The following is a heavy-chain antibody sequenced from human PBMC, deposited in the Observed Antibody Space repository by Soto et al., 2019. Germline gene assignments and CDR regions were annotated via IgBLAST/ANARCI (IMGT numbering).Heavy chain of an antibody. CDR1: GFTFSDHY. Sequence: EVQLVESGGGLVQPGGSLRLSCAASGFTFSDHYMDWVHQAPGKGLEWVGRIRNKAKSYTSAYAASVKGRLTFSRDDSKNSVYLQMNNLKIDDTAVYYCTRVTKAGTTFFDSWGQGILVTVSS. CDR2: IRNKAKSYTS. J-gene: IGHJ4*02. CDR3: TRVTKAGTTFFDS. D-gene: IGHD6-19*01. V-gene: IGHV3-72*01.